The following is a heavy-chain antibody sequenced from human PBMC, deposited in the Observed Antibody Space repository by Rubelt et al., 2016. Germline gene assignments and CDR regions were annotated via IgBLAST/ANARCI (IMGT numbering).Heavy chain of an antibody. V-gene: IGHV3-7*03. CDR1: GFTINTYA. CDR2: INHDGSEK. J-gene: IGHJ4*02. Sequence: EVQLLESGGGLVQPGGSLRLSCAASGFTINTYAMSWVRPAPGKGLEWVANINHDGSEKYYVDSVRGRFTLSRGNAKNSLYLQRNSLEGEDTAVDYGAKVGYPPEYHFDYWGQGTPVTVSS. CDR3: AKVGYPPEYHFDY. D-gene: IGHD5-18*01.